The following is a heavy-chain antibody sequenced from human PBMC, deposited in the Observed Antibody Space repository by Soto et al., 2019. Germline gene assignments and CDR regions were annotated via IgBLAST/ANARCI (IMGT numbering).Heavy chain of an antibody. CDR2: ISYDGSNK. CDR1: VFTFSGYG. V-gene: IGHV3-30*03. Sequence: SGGSLRLSCAASVFTFSGYGMHWVRQAPGTGLEWVAVISYDGSNKYYADSVKGRFTISRDNSKNTLYLQMNSLRAEDTAVYYCARVVGALPTTYGMDVWGQGTTVTVSS. D-gene: IGHD1-26*01. J-gene: IGHJ6*02. CDR3: ARVVGALPTTYGMDV.